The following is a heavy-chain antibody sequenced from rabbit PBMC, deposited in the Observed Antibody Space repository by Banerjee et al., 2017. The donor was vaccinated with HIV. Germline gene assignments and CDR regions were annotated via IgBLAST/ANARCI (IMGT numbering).Heavy chain of an antibody. CDR1: GFSFSSSYY. CDR3: ARSAPGYEAYDL. J-gene: IGHJ6*01. D-gene: IGHD7-1*01. V-gene: IGHV1S40*01. CDR2: IYTGDGNT. Sequence: QSLEESGGDLVKPGASLTLTCTASGFSFSSSYYMYWVRQAPGKGLEWIACIYTGDGNTYYASWAKGRFTISKTSSTVDLKMTSLTAADTATYFCARSAPGYEAYDLWGPGTLVTVS.